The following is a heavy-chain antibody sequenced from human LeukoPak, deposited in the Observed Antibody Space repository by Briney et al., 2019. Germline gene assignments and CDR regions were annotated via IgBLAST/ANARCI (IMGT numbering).Heavy chain of an antibody. V-gene: IGHV1-2*02. J-gene: IGHJ6*02. CDR1: GYTFTDYY. Sequence: ASVKVSCKPSGYTFTDYYVLWVRQAPGQGLEWIGWINPNSGGTEYAQKFQGRVTMTRDTSISTAYMDLSWLGSEDTAMYYCARDHCTRNSCYEDLYYGMDVWGQGTTVTVSS. CDR2: INPNSGGT. D-gene: IGHD2-2*01. CDR3: ARDHCTRNSCYEDLYYGMDV.